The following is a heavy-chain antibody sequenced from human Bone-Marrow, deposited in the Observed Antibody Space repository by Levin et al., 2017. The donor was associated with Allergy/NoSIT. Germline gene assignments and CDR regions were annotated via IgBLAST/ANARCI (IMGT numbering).Heavy chain of an antibody. CDR3: ASGYDQALAY. Sequence: ASVKVSCKVSGYTFTSYDMNWVRQAPGQGLEWMGWMNPRSGNTGYAQKFQGRITMTRNTSMSTAYMELSSLRSDDTAVYYCASGYDQALAYWGQGTLVTVSS. CDR2: MNPRSGNT. CDR1: GYTFTSYD. D-gene: IGHD5-12*01. J-gene: IGHJ4*02. V-gene: IGHV1-8*01.